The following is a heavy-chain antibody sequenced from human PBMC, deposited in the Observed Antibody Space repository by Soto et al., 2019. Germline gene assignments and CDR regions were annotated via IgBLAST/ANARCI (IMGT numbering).Heavy chain of an antibody. CDR3: ARDARTYYYGSGSQFDY. CDR2: ISAYNGNT. Sequence: QVQLVQSGAEVKKPGASVKVSCKASGYTFTSYGISWVRQAPGQGHEWMGWISAYNGNTNYAQKLQGRVTMTPDTSTSKAYMELRSLRSDDTAVYYCARDARTYYYGSGSQFDYWGQGTLVTVSS. J-gene: IGHJ4*02. D-gene: IGHD3-10*01. V-gene: IGHV1-18*01. CDR1: GYTFTSYG.